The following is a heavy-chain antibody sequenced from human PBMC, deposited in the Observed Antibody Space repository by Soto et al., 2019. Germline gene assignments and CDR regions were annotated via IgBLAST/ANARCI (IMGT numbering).Heavy chain of an antibody. V-gene: IGHV3-66*01. D-gene: IGHD2-2*01. J-gene: IGHJ4*02. CDR2: IYSGGST. CDR1: GFTVSSNY. CDR3: ASGYCSSTSCYAGNFDY. Sequence: GGSLRLSCAASGFTVSSNYMSWVRQAPGKGLEWVSVIYSGGSTYYADSVKGRFTISRDNSKNTLYLQMNSLRAEDTAVYYCASGYCSSTSCYAGNFDYWGQGTLVTVSS.